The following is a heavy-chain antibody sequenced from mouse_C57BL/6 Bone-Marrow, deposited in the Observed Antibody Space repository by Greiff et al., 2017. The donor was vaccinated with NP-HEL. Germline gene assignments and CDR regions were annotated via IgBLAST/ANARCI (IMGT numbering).Heavy chain of an antibody. V-gene: IGHV14-4*01. CDR1: GFNIKDDY. D-gene: IGHD1-1*01. J-gene: IGHJ2*01. Sequence: VQLQQSGAELVRPGASVKLSCTASGFNIKDDYMHWVKQRPEQGLEWIGWIDPENGDTEYASKFQGKATITADTSSNTAYLQLSSLTSEDTAVYDCTPRAYYGSSPGYWGQGTTLTVSS. CDR2: IDPENGDT. CDR3: TPRAYYGSSPGY.